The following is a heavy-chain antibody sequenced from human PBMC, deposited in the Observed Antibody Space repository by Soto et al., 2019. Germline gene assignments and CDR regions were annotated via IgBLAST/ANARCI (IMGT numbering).Heavy chain of an antibody. Sequence: PGLSLMIPCKGSGYSFISYWIGWVRQMPGKGLEWMGIIYPGDSDTRYSPSFQGQVTISADKSISTAYLQWSSLKASDTAMYYCARRGHSGSYYNRFDPWGQGTLVTSPQ. J-gene: IGHJ5*02. CDR3: ARRGHSGSYYNRFDP. D-gene: IGHD1-26*01. V-gene: IGHV5-51*01. CDR2: IYPGDSDT. CDR1: GYSFISYW.